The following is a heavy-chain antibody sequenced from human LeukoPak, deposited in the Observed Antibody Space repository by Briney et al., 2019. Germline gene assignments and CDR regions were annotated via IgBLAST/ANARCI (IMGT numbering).Heavy chain of an antibody. CDR3: ARGQATPTCIAAAGPYFDY. D-gene: IGHD6-13*01. CDR2: IYYSGST. Sequence: PSQTLSLTCTVSGGSISSGGYYWSWIRQHPGKGLEWIGYIYYSGSTYYNPSLKSRVTISVDTSKNQFSLKLSSVTAADTAVYYCARGQATPTCIAAAGPYFDYWGQGTLVTVSS. V-gene: IGHV4-31*03. J-gene: IGHJ4*02. CDR1: GGSISSGGYY.